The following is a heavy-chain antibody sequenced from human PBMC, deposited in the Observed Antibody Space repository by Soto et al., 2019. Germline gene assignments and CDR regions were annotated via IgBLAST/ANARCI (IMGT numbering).Heavy chain of an antibody. CDR1: GYAFSSYA. CDR3: ARDGGDCGYRLAYYYYIGMDV. Sequence: QVQLVQSGAEEKKPGASVKVSCKASGYAFSSYAMHWVHQAPGQRLEWMGWINIGSGNTEYSQNFQDRITITRDTSARTVYMELSGLRSEDTAVYYCARDGGDCGYRLAYYYYIGMDVWGQGTTVTVSS. J-gene: IGHJ6*02. V-gene: IGHV1-3*05. CDR2: INIGSGNT. D-gene: IGHD2-21*02.